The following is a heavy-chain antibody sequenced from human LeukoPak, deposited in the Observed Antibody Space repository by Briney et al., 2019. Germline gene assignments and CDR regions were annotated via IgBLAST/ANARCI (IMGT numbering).Heavy chain of an antibody. CDR1: GYIFTRYY. D-gene: IGHD2-2*01. J-gene: IGHJ4*02. CDR2: INPSGGST. CDR3: ARGGVVPAATIDY. V-gene: IGHV1-46*01. Sequence: ASVKVSSKASGYIFTRYYMHWMRQAPGQGLEWMGIINPSGGSTSYTQTFQGRVTMTRDMSTSTVYMELSSLRSEDTAVYYCARGGVVPAATIDYWGQGTLVTVSS.